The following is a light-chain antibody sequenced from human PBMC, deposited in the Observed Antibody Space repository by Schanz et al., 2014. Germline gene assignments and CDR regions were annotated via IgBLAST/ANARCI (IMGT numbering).Light chain of an antibody. V-gene: IGLV1-47*01. J-gene: IGLJ2*01. CDR2: RNN. Sequence: QSVLTQPPSASGTPGQRVTISCSGSSSNIGRNYVYWYQQLPGTAPKLLIYRNNQRPSGVPDRFSGSKSGTSASLAISGLQAEDEADYYCCSYAGNYTRVFGGGTKLTVL. CDR1: SSNIGRNY. CDR3: CSYAGNYTRV.